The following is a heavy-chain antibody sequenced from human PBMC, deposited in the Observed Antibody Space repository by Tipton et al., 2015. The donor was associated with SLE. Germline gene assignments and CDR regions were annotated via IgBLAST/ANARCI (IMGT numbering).Heavy chain of an antibody. CDR2: IYYSGST. Sequence: LRLSCTVSGGSISSSSYYWGWIRQPPGKGLEWIGSIYYSGSTYYNPSLKSRVTISVDTSKNQFSLKLSSVTAADTAVYYCARAIAAAAVDYWGQGTLVTVPS. CDR1: GGSISSSSYY. CDR3: ARAIAAAAVDY. J-gene: IGHJ4*02. V-gene: IGHV4-39*07. D-gene: IGHD6-13*01.